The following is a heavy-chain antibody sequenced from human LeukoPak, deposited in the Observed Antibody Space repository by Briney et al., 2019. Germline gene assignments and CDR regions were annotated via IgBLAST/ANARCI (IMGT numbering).Heavy chain of an antibody. V-gene: IGHV4-4*07. CDR1: GGSISSYY. J-gene: IGHJ5*02. CDR3: ARPYYDFWSGFFFWFDP. CDR2: IYSTGSA. D-gene: IGHD3-3*01. Sequence: SETLSLTCTVSGGSISSYYWSWIRQPAGKGLEWIGRIYSTGSANYNPSLKSRVTMSVDTSENQFSLKLSSVTAADTAVYYCARPYYDFWSGFFFWFDPWGQGTLVAVSS.